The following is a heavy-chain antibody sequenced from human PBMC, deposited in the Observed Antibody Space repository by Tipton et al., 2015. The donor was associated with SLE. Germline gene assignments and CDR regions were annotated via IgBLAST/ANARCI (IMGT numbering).Heavy chain of an antibody. V-gene: IGHV5-10-1*01. Sequence: QLVQSGAEVKKPGESLRISCKGSGYSFTSYWISWVRQMPGKGLEWMGRIDPSDSYTNYSPSFQGHVTISADKSISTAYLQWSSLKASDTAMYYCARHGGESVVVPGNYYYGMDVWGQGTTVTVSS. CDR2: IDPSDSYT. J-gene: IGHJ6*02. D-gene: IGHD2-2*01. CDR3: ARHGGESVVVPGNYYYGMDV. CDR1: GYSFTSYW.